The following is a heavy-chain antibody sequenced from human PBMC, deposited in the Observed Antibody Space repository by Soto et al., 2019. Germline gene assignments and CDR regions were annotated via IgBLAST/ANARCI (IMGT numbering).Heavy chain of an antibody. D-gene: IGHD3-22*01. J-gene: IGHJ6*02. CDR1: GGTFSSYA. CDR3: ARDLKRYYDSSGYGYYYYGMDV. V-gene: IGHV1-69*13. CDR2: IIPIFGTA. Sequence: ASVKVSCKASGGTFSSYAISWVRQAPGQGLEWMGGIIPIFGTANYAQKFQGRVTITADESTTTAYMELSSLRSEDTAVYYCARDLKRYYDSSGYGYYYYGMDVWGQGTTVTVSS.